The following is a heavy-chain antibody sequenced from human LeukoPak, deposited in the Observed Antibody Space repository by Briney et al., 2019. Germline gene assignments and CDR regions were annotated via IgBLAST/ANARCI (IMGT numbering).Heavy chain of an antibody. CDR1: GCSISSGGYS. D-gene: IGHD4-17*01. CDR2: IYHSGST. J-gene: IGHJ4*02. V-gene: IGHV4-30-2*01. Sequence: SETLSLTCAVSGCSISSGGYSWRWIRQPPGKGLEWIGYIYHSGSTYYNPSLKSRVTISVNRSKNQFSLKLSSVTAADTAVYHCARGLRGSPGVDYWGQGTLVTVSS. CDR3: ARGLRGSPGVDY.